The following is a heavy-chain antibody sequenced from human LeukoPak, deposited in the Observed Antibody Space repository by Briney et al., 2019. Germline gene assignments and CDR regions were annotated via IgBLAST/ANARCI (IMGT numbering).Heavy chain of an antibody. Sequence: GGSLRLSCAASGLRFSDYYVSWIRQAPGKGLQWVSYISSGGDIMHYADSVKGRFTISRDNARNSLYLQMNSLRAEDTAVYYCTRATTVTTLVDVFDIWGQGTMVTVSS. CDR1: GLRFSDYY. D-gene: IGHD4-17*01. J-gene: IGHJ3*02. CDR3: TRATTVTTLVDVFDI. CDR2: ISSGGDIM. V-gene: IGHV3-11*04.